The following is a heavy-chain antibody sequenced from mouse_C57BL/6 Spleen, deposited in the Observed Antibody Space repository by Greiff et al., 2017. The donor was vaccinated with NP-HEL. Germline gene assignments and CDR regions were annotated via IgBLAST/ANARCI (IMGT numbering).Heavy chain of an antibody. J-gene: IGHJ2*01. CDR2: INPYNGGT. Sequence: VQLQQSGPVLVKPGASVKMSCKASGYTFTDYYMNWVKQSHGKSLEWIGVINPYNGGTSYNQKCKGKATLTVDESSSTAYMELCSLTSEDPAVYYCAGHTGYLVCWGRGTTLAVSS. CDR3: AGHTGYLVC. V-gene: IGHV1-19*01. CDR1: GYTFTDYY.